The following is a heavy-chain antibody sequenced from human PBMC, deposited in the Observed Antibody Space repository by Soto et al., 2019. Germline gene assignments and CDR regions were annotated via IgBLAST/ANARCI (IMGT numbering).Heavy chain of an antibody. Sequence: SQTLSLTCAISGDSVSSDSAAWNWIRQSPSRGLEQLGRTYYRSEWYNDYAVSMKSRIVITPDTSKNQFSLQLNSVTPEDMAVYFCARDYYYGMDVWGQGTTVTVSS. CDR2: TYYRSEWYN. V-gene: IGHV6-1*01. J-gene: IGHJ6*02. CDR3: ARDYYYGMDV. CDR1: GDSVSSDSAA.